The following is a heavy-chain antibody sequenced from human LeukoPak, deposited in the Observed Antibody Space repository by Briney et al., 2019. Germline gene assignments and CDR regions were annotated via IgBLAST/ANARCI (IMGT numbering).Heavy chain of an antibody. V-gene: IGHV3-21*01. D-gene: IGHD2/OR15-2a*01. CDR1: GFTFRSYS. CDR3: ARVIASAYYFDY. J-gene: IGHJ4*02. CDR2: ISSSISYK. Sequence: PGGSLRLSCAASGFTFRSYSMNWVRQAPGKGLEWVSSISSSISYKDYADSVKGRFTISGDNAKNSLYLQMNSLRAEDTAVYYCARVIASAYYFDYWGQGTLVTVSS.